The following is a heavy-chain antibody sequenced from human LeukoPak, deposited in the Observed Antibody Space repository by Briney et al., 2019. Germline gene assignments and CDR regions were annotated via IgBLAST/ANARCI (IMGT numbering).Heavy chain of an antibody. CDR2: IYPGDSDT. J-gene: IGHJ3*02. V-gene: IGHV5-51*01. CDR1: GYSFTSYW. CDR3: ARRRYCGGDCYDRAFDI. D-gene: IGHD2-21*02. Sequence: GESLKISCKGSGYSFTSYWIGWVRQMPAQGLEWMGIIYPGDSDTRYSPSFQGQVTISADKSISTAYLQWSSLKASDTAMYYCARRRYCGGDCYDRAFDIWGQGTMVTVSS.